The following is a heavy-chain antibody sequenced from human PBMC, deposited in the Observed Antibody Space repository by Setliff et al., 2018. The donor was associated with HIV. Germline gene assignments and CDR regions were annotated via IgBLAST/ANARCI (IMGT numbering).Heavy chain of an antibody. J-gene: IGHJ6*03. Sequence: PSETLSLTCAVSGYSISSGHYWGWIRQPPGKGLEWIGSIYHSGTTYDNPSLKSRVTISVDTSKNQFSLKLSSVTAADTAVYYFARHGAYEAYYEYMDVWGKGTTVTVSS. D-gene: IGHD5-12*01. CDR2: IYHSGTT. V-gene: IGHV4-38-2*01. CDR3: ARHGAYEAYYEYMDV. CDR1: GYSISSGHY.